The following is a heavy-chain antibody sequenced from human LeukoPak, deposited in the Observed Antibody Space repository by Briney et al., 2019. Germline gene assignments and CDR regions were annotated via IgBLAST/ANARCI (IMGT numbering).Heavy chain of an antibody. J-gene: IGHJ6*03. CDR1: GGSISSYY. D-gene: IGHD5-12*01. V-gene: IGHV4-59*01. CDR3: ARVADSSYCPGYYYYYMDV. CDR2: IYYSGST. Sequence: SETLSLTCTVSGGSISSYYWSWIRQPPGKGLEWIGYIYYSGSTNYNPSLKSRVTISVDTSKNQFSLQLSSVPAADTAVYYCARVADSSYCPGYYYYYMDVWGKGTTVTVSS.